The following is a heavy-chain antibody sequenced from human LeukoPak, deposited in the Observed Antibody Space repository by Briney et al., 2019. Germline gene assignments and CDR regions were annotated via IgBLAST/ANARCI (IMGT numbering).Heavy chain of an antibody. CDR3: AKPKDYYDSSGYPSAFDI. Sequence: PSETLSLTCAVYGGSFSGYYWSRIRQPPGKGLEWIGEINHSGSTNYNPSLKSRVTISVDTSKNQFSLKLSPVTAADTAVYYCAKPKDYYDSSGYPSAFDIWGQGTMVTVSS. D-gene: IGHD3-22*01. CDR1: GGSFSGYY. V-gene: IGHV4-34*01. J-gene: IGHJ3*02. CDR2: INHSGST.